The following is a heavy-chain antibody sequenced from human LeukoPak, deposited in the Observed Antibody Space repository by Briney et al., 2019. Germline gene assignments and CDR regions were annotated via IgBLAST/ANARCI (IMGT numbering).Heavy chain of an antibody. V-gene: IGHV3-53*05. J-gene: IGHJ6*03. CDR1: GFTVSSNY. D-gene: IGHD2-2*01. CDR3: AKDALSIVVVPAAMNYYYYYMDV. Sequence: GGSLRLSCAASGFTVSSNYMSWVRQAPGKGLEWVSVIYSGGSTYYADSVKGRFTISRDNSKNTLYLQMNSLRAEDTAVYYCAKDALSIVVVPAAMNYYYYYMDVWGKGTTVTVSS. CDR2: IYSGGST.